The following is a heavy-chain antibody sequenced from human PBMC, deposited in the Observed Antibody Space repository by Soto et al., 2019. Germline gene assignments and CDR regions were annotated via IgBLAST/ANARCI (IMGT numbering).Heavy chain of an antibody. CDR1: GVSINSDDW. CDR3: ARAPLGISSGLAS. Sequence: PSETLSLTCSVSGVSINSDDWWTWVRQAPGKGLEWIGEIYHNGNSNYSPTLKSRLTMAVDKSKNLFSLRLTSVTAADTAVFYCARAPLGISSGLASWGQGTLVTVSS. D-gene: IGHD6-13*01. CDR2: IYHNGNS. V-gene: IGHV4-4*02. J-gene: IGHJ4*02.